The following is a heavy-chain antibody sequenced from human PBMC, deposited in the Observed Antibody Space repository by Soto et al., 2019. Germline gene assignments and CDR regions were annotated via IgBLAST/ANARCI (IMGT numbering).Heavy chain of an antibody. CDR3: ARGRYFDASGGCANY. J-gene: IGHJ4*02. V-gene: IGHV3-23*01. CDR2: ISASGATT. D-gene: IGHD5-12*01. CDR1: GFSFSTYA. Sequence: EVQLLESGGNLVQPGGSLRLSCAASGFSFSTYALTWVRQAPGKGLEWVSGISASGATTYYAQSVRGRFTISRDKSKKAVFLQMNNLRTEDTAIYYCARGRYFDASGGCANYWGLGTLVTVSP.